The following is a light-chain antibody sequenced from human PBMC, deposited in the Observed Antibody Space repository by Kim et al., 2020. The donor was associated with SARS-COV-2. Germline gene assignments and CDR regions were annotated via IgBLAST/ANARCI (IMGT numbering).Light chain of an antibody. V-gene: IGLV2-14*04. Sequence: PGPSIASACTGTSSAVDIDKYVSWYQQHPGKAPKLMIYDVSKRPSGVSDRFSGSKSGNTASLTISGLQAEDEADYYCSSYTTTSTLFGGGTQLTVL. CDR3: SSYTTTSTL. CDR1: SSAVDIDKY. CDR2: DVS. J-gene: IGLJ2*01.